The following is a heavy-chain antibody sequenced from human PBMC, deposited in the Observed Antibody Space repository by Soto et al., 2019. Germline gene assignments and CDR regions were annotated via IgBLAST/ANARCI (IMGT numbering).Heavy chain of an antibody. CDR3: AKNGGEWGLLRVSGIEFDF. CDR1: GFKFSAYD. V-gene: IGHV3-30*18. D-gene: IGHD3-16*01. Sequence: QVQLVESGRGVVPPGRSLRLSCAASGFKFSAYDIHWVRQAPGKGLEWVAVMSFDGSAKYYADSVRGRFTISRAMAKHTLFLQMNSLRPEVTAVSYCAKNGGEWGLLRVSGIEFDFWCQGTLVSFSS. J-gene: IGHJ4*02. CDR2: MSFDGSAK.